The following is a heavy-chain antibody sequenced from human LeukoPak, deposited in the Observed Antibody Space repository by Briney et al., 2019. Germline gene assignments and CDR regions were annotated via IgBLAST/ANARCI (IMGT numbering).Heavy chain of an antibody. J-gene: IGHJ4*02. CDR2: ISSSSTYI. V-gene: IGHV3-21*01. CDR3: ARDNWVRDMIVVVNSYFDY. CDR1: GFTFSSYS. Sequence: GGSLRLSCAASGFTFSSYSMNWVRQAPGKGLEWVSSISSSSTYIYYADSVKGRFTIARDNAKNSLYLQMNSLRAEDTAVYYCARDNWVRDMIVVVNSYFDYWGQGTLVTVSS. D-gene: IGHD3-22*01.